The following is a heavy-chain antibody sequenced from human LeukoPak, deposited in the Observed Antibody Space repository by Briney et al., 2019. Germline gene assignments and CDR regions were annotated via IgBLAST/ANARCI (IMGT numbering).Heavy chain of an antibody. CDR1: GFTFSSYA. CDR3: ARDGDYGPFDY. CDR2: ISGSGGST. D-gene: IGHD4-17*01. Sequence: GASLRLSCAASGFTFSSYAMSWVRQAPGKGLEWVSAISGSGGSTYYADSVKGRFTISRDNSKNTLYLQMNSLRAEDTVVYYCARDGDYGPFDYWGQGTLVTVFS. V-gene: IGHV3-23*01. J-gene: IGHJ4*02.